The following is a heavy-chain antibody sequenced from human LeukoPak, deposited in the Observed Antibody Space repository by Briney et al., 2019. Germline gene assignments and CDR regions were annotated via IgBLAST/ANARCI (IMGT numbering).Heavy chain of an antibody. Sequence: ASVKVSCKASGYTVTDYYMHWERQAPGQGFEWMGWINPNDGDTNYAQKFQGRVTMTGDTSISTAHMDVSRLRSDDTAVYYCARANFLYCSSSTCLFDHWGQGTLVTVSS. V-gene: IGHV1-2*02. CDR2: INPNDGDT. J-gene: IGHJ4*02. D-gene: IGHD2-2*01. CDR3: ARANFLYCSSSTCLFDH. CDR1: GYTVTDYY.